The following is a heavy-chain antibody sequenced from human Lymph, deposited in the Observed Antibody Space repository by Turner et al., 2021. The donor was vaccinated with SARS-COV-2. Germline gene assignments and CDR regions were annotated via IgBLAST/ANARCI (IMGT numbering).Heavy chain of an antibody. Sequence: QVQLVWSGGGVVQPGRSLRLSCAASGFTFSTYAIHWVRQAAGKGLEWVAVISYDGSNKYYADSVKGRFTISRDNSKNTLYLQMNSLRAEDTAVYYCARYGSGGYFYYGLDVWGQGTTVTVSS. J-gene: IGHJ6*02. CDR1: GFTFSTYA. V-gene: IGHV3-30*04. D-gene: IGHD3-10*01. CDR2: ISYDGSNK. CDR3: ARYGSGGYFYYGLDV.